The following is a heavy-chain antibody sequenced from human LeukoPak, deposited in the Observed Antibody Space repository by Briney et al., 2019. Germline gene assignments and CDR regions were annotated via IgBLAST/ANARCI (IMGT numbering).Heavy chain of an antibody. D-gene: IGHD6-13*01. J-gene: IGHJ6*03. Sequence: PGGSLRLSCAASGFPVSSFYMSWVRQAPGKGLEWVSSISSSSSYIYYADLVKGRFTISRDNAKNSLYLQMNSLRAEDTAVYYCARIAAARAYYYYYYMDVWGKGTTVTVSS. CDR2: ISSSSSYI. V-gene: IGHV3-21*01. CDR1: GFPVSSFY. CDR3: ARIAAARAYYYYYYMDV.